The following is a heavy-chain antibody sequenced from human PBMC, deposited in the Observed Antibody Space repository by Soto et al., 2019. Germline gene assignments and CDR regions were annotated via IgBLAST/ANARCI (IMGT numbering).Heavy chain of an antibody. V-gene: IGHV1-46*01. D-gene: IGHD3-16*01. Sequence: QVLLVQSGAEVTKPGASVKVSCKASGYIFTSFYMHWVRHAPGQGLEWMGIINPSGSRASYTQKCYGRLNLTRGKATTTVTMQLNRLRSEDKAADLCASDTDIAVTSVPMGAGYY. J-gene: IGHJ6*01. CDR1: GYIFTSFY. CDR3: ASDTDIAVTSVPMGAGYY. CDR2: INPSGSRA.